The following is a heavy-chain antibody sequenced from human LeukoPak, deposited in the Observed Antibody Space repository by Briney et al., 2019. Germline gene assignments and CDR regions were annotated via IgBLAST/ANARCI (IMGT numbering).Heavy chain of an antibody. CDR3: VKSSYYDSSGYYREYYFDY. CDR1: GFTFSSYA. J-gene: IGHJ4*02. Sequence: GGSLRLSCAASGFTFSSYAMSWVRQAPGKGLEWVSAISGSGGSTYYADSVKGRFTISRDNSKNTLYLQMNSLRAEDTAVYYCVKSSYYDSSGYYREYYFDYWGQGTLVTVSS. V-gene: IGHV3-23*01. D-gene: IGHD3-22*01. CDR2: ISGSGGST.